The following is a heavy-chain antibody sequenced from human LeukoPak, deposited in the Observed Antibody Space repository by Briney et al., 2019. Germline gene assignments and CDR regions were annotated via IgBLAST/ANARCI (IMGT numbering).Heavy chain of an antibody. CDR1: GGSFSGYY. Sequence: SETLSLTCAVYGGSFSGYYWSWIRQPPGKGLEWIGEINHSGSTNYNPSLKSRVTISVDTSKNQFSLELSSVTAADTAVYYCARGIVVVPAAIGWFDPWGQGTLVTVSS. CDR3: ARGIVVVPAAIGWFDP. D-gene: IGHD2-2*02. CDR2: INHSGST. V-gene: IGHV4-34*01. J-gene: IGHJ5*02.